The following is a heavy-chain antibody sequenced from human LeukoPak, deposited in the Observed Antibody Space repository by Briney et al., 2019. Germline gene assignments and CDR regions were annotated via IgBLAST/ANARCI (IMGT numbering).Heavy chain of an antibody. CDR2: LYHSGST. V-gene: IGHV4-38-2*02. CDR3: AGGDYDILTGDDAFDI. J-gene: IGHJ3*02. CDR1: GYSISSGYY. D-gene: IGHD3-9*01. Sequence: KASETLSLTCSVSGYSISSGYYWGWIRQAPGKGLEWIGNLYHSGSTYYNPSLKSRVSISVDTSKNQFSLNLSSVTAADTAVYYCAGGDYDILTGDDAFDIWGQGTMVTVSS.